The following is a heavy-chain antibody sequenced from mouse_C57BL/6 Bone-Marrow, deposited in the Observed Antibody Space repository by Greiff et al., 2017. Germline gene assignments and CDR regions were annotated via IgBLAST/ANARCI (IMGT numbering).Heavy chain of an antibody. CDR3: ARERLITTVVPSFAY. CDR2: ISDGGSYT. V-gene: IGHV5-4*01. CDR1: GFTFSSYA. J-gene: IGHJ3*01. Sequence: EVQRVESGGGLVKPGGSLKLSCAASGFTFSSYAMSWVRQTPEKRLEWVATISDGGSYTYYPDNVKGRFTISRDNAKNNLYLQMSHLKSEDTAMYYCARERLITTVVPSFAYWGQGTLVTVSA. D-gene: IGHD1-1*01.